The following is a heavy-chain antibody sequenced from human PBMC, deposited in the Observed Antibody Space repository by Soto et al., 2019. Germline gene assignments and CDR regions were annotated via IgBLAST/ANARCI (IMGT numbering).Heavy chain of an antibody. CDR3: VKPKYGTVTTGYFDY. CDR2: ISSNGGST. J-gene: IGHJ4*02. V-gene: IGHV3-64D*08. CDR1: GFTFSSYA. Sequence: GGSLRLSCSASGFTFSSYAMHWVRQAPGKGLEYVSAISSNGGSTYYADSVKGRFTISRDNSKNTLYLQMSSLRAEDTAVYYCVKPKYGTVTTGYFDYWGQGTLVTVSS. D-gene: IGHD4-17*01.